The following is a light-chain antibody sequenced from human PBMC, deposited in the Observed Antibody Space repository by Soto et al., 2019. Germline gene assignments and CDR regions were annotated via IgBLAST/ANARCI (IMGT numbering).Light chain of an antibody. Sequence: EISMTQFPAILSASPGEGATLSCRAAQDVTTNFAWYQLRRGQPPRLLIYDISTRATGVPARFSGCGSGTEFTLTISGLQSEDFALYFCQQYNNWPFSFGPGTRLEIK. CDR3: QQYNNWPFS. J-gene: IGKJ5*01. CDR2: DIS. CDR1: QDVTTN. V-gene: IGKV3-15*01.